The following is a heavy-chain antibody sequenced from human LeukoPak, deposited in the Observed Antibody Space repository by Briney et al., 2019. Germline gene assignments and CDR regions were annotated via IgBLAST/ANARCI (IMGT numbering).Heavy chain of an antibody. CDR2: INPNSGGT. CDR3: AREPELGYCSSTSCSHDY. V-gene: IGHV1-2*02. Sequence: ASVKVSCTASGYTFTGYYMHWVRQAPGQGLEWMGWINPNSGGTNYAQKFQGRVTMTRDTSISTAYMELSRLRSDDTAVYYCAREPELGYCSSTSCSHDYWGQGTLVTVSS. D-gene: IGHD2-2*01. J-gene: IGHJ4*02. CDR1: GYTFTGYY.